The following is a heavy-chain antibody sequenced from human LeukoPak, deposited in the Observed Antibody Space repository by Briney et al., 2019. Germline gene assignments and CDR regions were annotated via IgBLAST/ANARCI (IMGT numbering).Heavy chain of an antibody. V-gene: IGHV4-59*01. CDR3: ARGAGDFWSGYYNYYYYYMDV. CDR2: IYYSGST. Sequence: SETLSLTCTVSGGSISSYYWSWIRQPPGKGLEWIGYIYYSGSTNYNPSLKSRVTISVDTSKNQFSLKLSSVTAADTAVYYCARGAGDFWSGYYNYYYYYMDVWGKGTTVTVSS. CDR1: GGSISSYY. D-gene: IGHD3-3*01. J-gene: IGHJ6*03.